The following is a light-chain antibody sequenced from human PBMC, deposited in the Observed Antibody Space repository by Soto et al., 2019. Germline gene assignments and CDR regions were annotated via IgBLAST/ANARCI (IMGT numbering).Light chain of an antibody. CDR1: QSITDW. V-gene: IGKV1-5*03. J-gene: IGKJ1*01. Sequence: DIQMTQSPSTLSASVGDRVTITCRASQSITDWLAWYQQKSGKAPNLLIYRASSLESGVPSRFSGSGFGTEFTLTISRLQPDDFATYYCQQYNGTFGQGTKGEIK. CDR3: QQYNGT. CDR2: RAS.